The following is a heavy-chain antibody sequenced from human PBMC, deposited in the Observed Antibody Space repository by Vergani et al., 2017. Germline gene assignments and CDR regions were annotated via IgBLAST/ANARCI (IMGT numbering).Heavy chain of an antibody. V-gene: IGHV3-23*01. D-gene: IGHD3-22*01. J-gene: IGHJ4*02. CDR3: AKDDDSSGYYFDY. CDR2: ISGSGGST. CDR1: GFPFSSYA. Sequence: EVQLLESGGGLVQPGGSLRLSCAASGFPFSSYAMSWVRQAPGKGLEWVSAISGSGGSTYYADSVKGRFTISRDNSKNTLYLQMNRLRAEDTAVYYCAKDDDSSGYYFDYWGQGTLVTVSS.